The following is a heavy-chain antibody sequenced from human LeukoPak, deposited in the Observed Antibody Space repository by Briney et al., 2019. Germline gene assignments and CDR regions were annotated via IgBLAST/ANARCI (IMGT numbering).Heavy chain of an antibody. V-gene: IGHV4-39*01. CDR3: ARHGWDYPSGTYYTFDP. CDR2: VSYSGSP. Sequence: PSETLSLTCTVSGDSISSSRYYWGWIRQPPGKGLEWIGSVSYSGSPYYNPSLKSRVTTSVDTSKNQFSLRLSSVTATDTAMYYCARHGWDYPSGTYYTFDPWGQGTLVTVSS. J-gene: IGHJ5*02. CDR1: GDSISSSRYY. D-gene: IGHD3-10*01.